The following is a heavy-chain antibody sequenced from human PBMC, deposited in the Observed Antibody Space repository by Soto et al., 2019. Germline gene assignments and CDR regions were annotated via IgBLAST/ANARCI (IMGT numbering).Heavy chain of an antibody. CDR2: IIPIFGTA. D-gene: IGHD2-15*01. CDR3: ARDYCSGGSCYVYYFDY. Sequence: SVKVSCKASGGTFSSYAISWVRQAPGQGLEWMGGIIPIFGTANYAQKFQGRVTITADKSTSTAYMELSSLRSEDTAVYYCARDYCSGGSCYVYYFDYWGQGTLVTVSS. V-gene: IGHV1-69*06. J-gene: IGHJ4*02. CDR1: GGTFSSYA.